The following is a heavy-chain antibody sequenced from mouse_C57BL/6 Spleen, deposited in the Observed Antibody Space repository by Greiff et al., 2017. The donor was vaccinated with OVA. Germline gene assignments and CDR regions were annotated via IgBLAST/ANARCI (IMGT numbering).Heavy chain of an antibody. Sequence: EVMLVESGGGLVKPGGSLKLSCAASGFTFSDYGMHWVRQAPEKGLEWVAYISSGSSTIYYADTVKGRFTISRDNAKNTLFLQMTSLRSEDTAMYYCARSNWDYFDYWGQGTTLTVSS. V-gene: IGHV5-17*01. D-gene: IGHD4-1*01. CDR1: GFTFSDYG. CDR3: ARSNWDYFDY. J-gene: IGHJ2*01. CDR2: ISSGSSTI.